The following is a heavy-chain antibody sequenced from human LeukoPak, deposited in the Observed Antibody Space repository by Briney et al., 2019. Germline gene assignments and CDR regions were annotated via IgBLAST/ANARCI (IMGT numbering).Heavy chain of an antibody. Sequence: GGSLRLSCAASGFTFSSYSMNWVRQAPGKGLEWVSYISSSSSYIYYADSVKGRFTISRDNAKNSLYLQMNSLRAEDTAVYYCARSGYSYGYDLYYYYYMDVWGKGTTVTVSS. CDR2: ISSSSSYI. CDR3: ARSGYSYGYDLYYYYYMDV. V-gene: IGHV3-21*05. CDR1: GFTFSSYS. D-gene: IGHD5-18*01. J-gene: IGHJ6*03.